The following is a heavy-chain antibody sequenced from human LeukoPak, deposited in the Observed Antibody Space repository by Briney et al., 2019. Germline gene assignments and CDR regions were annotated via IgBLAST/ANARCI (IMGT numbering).Heavy chain of an antibody. D-gene: IGHD6-13*01. V-gene: IGHV3-30*18. CDR3: AKELRSGIAAAGTVDY. CDR1: GFTFSSYG. CDR2: TSYDGSNK. J-gene: IGHJ4*02. Sequence: PGGSLRLSCAASGFTFSSYGMHWVRQAPGKGLEWVAVTSYDGSNKYYADSVKGRFTISRDNSKNTLYLQMNSLRAEDTAVYYCAKELRSGIAAAGTVDYWGQGTLVTVSS.